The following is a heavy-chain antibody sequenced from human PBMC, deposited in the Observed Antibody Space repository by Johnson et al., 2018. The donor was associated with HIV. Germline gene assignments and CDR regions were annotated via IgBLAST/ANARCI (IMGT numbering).Heavy chain of an antibody. CDR3: AKDIGDYVPGHAFDI. CDR1: GFTFSSYG. J-gene: IGHJ3*02. D-gene: IGHD3-16*01. CDR2: IRYDGSNK. V-gene: IGHV3-30*02. Sequence: VQLVESGGGVVQPGGSLRLSCAASGFTFSSYGMHWVRQAPGKGLEWVAFIRYDGSNKYYADSVKGRFTISRDNSKNTLYLQMNSLRAEDPALYYCAKDIGDYVPGHAFDIWGQGTMVTVSS.